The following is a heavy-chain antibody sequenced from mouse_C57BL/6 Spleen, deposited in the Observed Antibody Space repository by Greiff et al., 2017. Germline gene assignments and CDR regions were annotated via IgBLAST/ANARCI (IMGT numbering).Heavy chain of an antibody. CDR2: IYPGDGDT. J-gene: IGHJ2*01. Sequence: QVQLKESGPELVKPGASVKISCKASGYAFSSSWMNWVKQRPGKGLEWIGRIYPGDGDTNYNGKFKGKATLTADKASSTAYMQLSSLTSEDSVVYFCARSHITTVVASDYWGQGTTLTVSS. CDR1: GYAFSSSW. D-gene: IGHD1-1*01. V-gene: IGHV1-82*01. CDR3: ARSHITTVVASDY.